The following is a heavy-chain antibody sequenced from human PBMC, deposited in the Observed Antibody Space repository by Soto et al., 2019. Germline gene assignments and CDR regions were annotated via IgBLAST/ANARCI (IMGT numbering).Heavy chain of an antibody. CDR3: ARIWLGRYDYVWGSYRPDAFDM. J-gene: IGHJ3*02. Sequence: PSETLSLTCTVSGGSISSYYWSWIRQHPGEGLEWIGYIYFNGNTNYNPSLKSRVTISVDMAKNQFSLKVNSMTAADSAVYYCARIWLGRYDYVWGSYRPDAFDMWGQGTMVTVSS. CDR2: IYFNGNT. CDR1: GGSISSYY. D-gene: IGHD3-16*02. V-gene: IGHV4-59*12.